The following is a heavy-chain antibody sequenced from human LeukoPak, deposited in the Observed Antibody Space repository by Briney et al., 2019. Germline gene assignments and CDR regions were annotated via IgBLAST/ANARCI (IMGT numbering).Heavy chain of an antibody. V-gene: IGHV4-59*08. J-gene: IGHJ4*02. D-gene: IGHD6-13*01. CDR2: IYYSGST. CDR3: ARVSGDFDY. Sequence: SETLSLTCTVSGGPISSYYWSWIRQPPGKGLEWIGYIYYSGSTNYNPSLKSRVTISVDTSKNQFSLKLSSVTAADTAVYYCARVSGDFDYWGQGTLVTVS. CDR1: GGPISSYY.